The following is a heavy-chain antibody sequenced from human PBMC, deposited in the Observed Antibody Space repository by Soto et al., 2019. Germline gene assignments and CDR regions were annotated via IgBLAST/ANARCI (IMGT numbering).Heavy chain of an antibody. CDR1: GYTFTNYG. D-gene: IGHD6-6*01. Sequence: QVQLVQSGAEVKKPGASVKVSCKASGYTFTNYGFSWVRQAPGQGLEWMGWISGYNGNTNYAERLQGRVTMTTDTSTSTAYMELKSLSYVVTAVYYGAREGQLGYWGQGTPVTVSS. CDR3: AREGQLGY. V-gene: IGHV1-18*01. J-gene: IGHJ4*02. CDR2: ISGYNGNT.